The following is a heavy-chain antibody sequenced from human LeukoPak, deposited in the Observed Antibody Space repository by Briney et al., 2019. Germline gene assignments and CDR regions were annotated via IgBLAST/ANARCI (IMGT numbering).Heavy chain of an antibody. CDR3: ARGGREYKYGRELDH. J-gene: IGHJ4*02. D-gene: IGHD5-18*01. Sequence: ASVKVSCKASGYTFTSYGISWARLAPGQGLEWMGWISDYNRNTYYAQKLQGRVTMTTDTFTSTAYMELRGLRSDGTAVYYCARGGREYKYGRELDHWGQGTLVTVSS. CDR1: GYTFTSYG. V-gene: IGHV1-18*01. CDR2: ISDYNRNT.